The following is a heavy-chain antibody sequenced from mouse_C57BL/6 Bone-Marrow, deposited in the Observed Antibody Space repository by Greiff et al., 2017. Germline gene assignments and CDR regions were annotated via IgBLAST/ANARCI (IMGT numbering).Heavy chain of an antibody. CDR1: GYTFTSYW. Sequence: QVQLQQPGAELVKPGASVKLSCKASGYTFTSYWMHWVKQRPGRGLEWIGRIDPNSGGTTYNEKFKSKATLTVDKPSSTAYMQLSILTSEDSSVYYCARKGGSSSWYFDVWGTGTTVTVSS. CDR2: IDPNSGGT. CDR3: ARKGGSSSWYFDV. D-gene: IGHD1-1*01. J-gene: IGHJ1*03. V-gene: IGHV1-72*01.